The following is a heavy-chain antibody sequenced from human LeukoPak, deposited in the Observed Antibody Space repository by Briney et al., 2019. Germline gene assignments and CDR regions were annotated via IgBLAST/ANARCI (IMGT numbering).Heavy chain of an antibody. D-gene: IGHD6-6*01. V-gene: IGHV3-23*01. Sequence: GGSLRLSCAASGFTFSSYAMSWVRQAPGKGLEWVSAISGSGGSTYYADSVKGRFTSSRDNSKNTLYLQMNSLRAEDTAVYYCAKPGPLEYSSSSVHFDYWGQGTLVTVSS. CDR3: AKPGPLEYSSSSVHFDY. CDR2: ISGSGGST. J-gene: IGHJ4*02. CDR1: GFTFSSYA.